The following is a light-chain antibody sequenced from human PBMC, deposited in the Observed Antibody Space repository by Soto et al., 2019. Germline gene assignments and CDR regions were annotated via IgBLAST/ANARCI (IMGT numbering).Light chain of an antibody. Sequence: QSALTQPASVYGSPGQSITISCTGTSSDVGGYNYVSWYQQHPGKAPKLMIYDVSNRPSGVSNRFSGSKSGNTASLPISGLQAEDEADYYCSSYTSSSTLVFGGGTKLTVL. CDR1: SSDVGGYNY. V-gene: IGLV2-14*01. CDR2: DVS. J-gene: IGLJ2*01. CDR3: SSYTSSSTLV.